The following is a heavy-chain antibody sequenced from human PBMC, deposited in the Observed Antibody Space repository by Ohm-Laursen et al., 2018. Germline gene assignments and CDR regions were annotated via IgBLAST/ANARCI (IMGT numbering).Heavy chain of an antibody. CDR1: GGSISSYY. Sequence: TLSLTCTVSGGSISSYYWSWIRQPPGKGLEWIGYISYSGSSNYNPPLKSRVTISVDTSKNQFSLKLSSVTAADTAVYYCARGGLYFDYWGQGTLVTVSS. CDR2: ISYSGSS. D-gene: IGHD3-16*01. V-gene: IGHV4-59*01. CDR3: ARGGLYFDY. J-gene: IGHJ4*02.